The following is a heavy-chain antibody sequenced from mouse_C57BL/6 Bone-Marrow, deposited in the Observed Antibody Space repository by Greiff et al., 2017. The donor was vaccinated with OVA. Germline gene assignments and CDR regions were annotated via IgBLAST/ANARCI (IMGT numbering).Heavy chain of an antibody. CDR2: IDSSDSYT. J-gene: IGHJ1*03. V-gene: IGHV1-69*01. CDR1: GYTFTSYW. CDR3: ATRYFDV. Sequence: QVQLQQPGAELVMPGASVKLSCKASGYTFTSYWMHWVKQRPGQGLEWIGEIDSSDSYTNYNQKFKGKSTLTVDKSSSTAYMQLSSLTSEDSAVYYCATRYFDVWGTGTTVTVSS.